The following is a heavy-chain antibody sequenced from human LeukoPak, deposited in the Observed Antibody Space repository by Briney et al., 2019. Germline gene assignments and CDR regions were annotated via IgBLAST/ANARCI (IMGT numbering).Heavy chain of an antibody. CDR2: ISYSGST. D-gene: IGHD6-13*01. Sequence: PSETLSLTCTVSGGSISSGGYYWSWIRQHPGKGLEWIGYISYSGSTYNNPSLKGRVIISVDTSKKEFSLKLSSVTAADTAVYYCARENSNSWYLDYWGQGTLVTVSS. CDR3: ARENSNSWYLDY. J-gene: IGHJ4*02. V-gene: IGHV4-31*03. CDR1: GGSISSGGYY.